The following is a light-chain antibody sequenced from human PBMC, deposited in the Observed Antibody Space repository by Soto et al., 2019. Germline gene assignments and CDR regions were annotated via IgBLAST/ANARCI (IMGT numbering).Light chain of an antibody. Sequence: EIVMTQSPATLSVSTGERATLSCRASQSVSSNLAWYQQKSGQAPRLLIYGASTRATGIPARFSGSGSGTEVTLTISSLQSEDFAVYYCQQYNNWPPVTFGGGTKVEIK. V-gene: IGKV3-15*01. CDR2: GAS. CDR3: QQYNNWPPVT. CDR1: QSVSSN. J-gene: IGKJ4*01.